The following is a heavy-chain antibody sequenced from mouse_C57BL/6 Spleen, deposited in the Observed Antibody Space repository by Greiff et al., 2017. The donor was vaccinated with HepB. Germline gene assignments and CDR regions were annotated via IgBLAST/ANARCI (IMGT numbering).Heavy chain of an antibody. CDR3: ARGNWAWYFDV. V-gene: IGHV5-4*03. Sequence: EVKVVESGGGLVKPGGSLKLSCAASGFTFSSYAMSWVRQTPEKRLEWVATISDGGSYTYYPDNVKGRFTISRDNVKNNLYLQMSHLKSEDTAMYYCARGNWAWYFDVWGTGTTVTVSS. D-gene: IGHD4-1*01. CDR1: GFTFSSYA. CDR2: ISDGGSYT. J-gene: IGHJ1*03.